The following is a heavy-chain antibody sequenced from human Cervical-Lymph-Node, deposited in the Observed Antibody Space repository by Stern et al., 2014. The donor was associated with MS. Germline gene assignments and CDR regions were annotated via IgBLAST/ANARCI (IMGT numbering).Heavy chain of an antibody. D-gene: IGHD6-19*01. V-gene: IGHV1-46*01. J-gene: IGHJ6*02. CDR2: INPSGYST. CDR3: AREVAGHRLGMMDV. Sequence: VQLVESGAEVKKPGASVKGSCKASGYTFTNYYMHWVRQATGQGLEWTGIINPSGYSTSYAQRFQGRVTMTRDTSTSTVYMELSSLRSDDTAVYYCAREVAGHRLGMMDVWGQGTTVTVSS. CDR1: GYTFTNYY.